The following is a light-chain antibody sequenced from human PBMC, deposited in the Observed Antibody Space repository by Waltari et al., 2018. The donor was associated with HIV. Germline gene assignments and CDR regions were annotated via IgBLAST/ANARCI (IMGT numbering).Light chain of an antibody. CDR1: HRVSDNY. V-gene: IGKV3-20*01. CDR3: QQYGIPPVT. J-gene: IGKJ4*01. Sequence: ENVLTQSQGTLSLYPGERVTLSCRATHRVSDNYLAWYQDKPGQAPRLLIYGASSRATGVPDRFSGSGSGTDFTLTINRLKPEDFAVYYCQQYGIPPVTFGGGTKVEVK. CDR2: GAS.